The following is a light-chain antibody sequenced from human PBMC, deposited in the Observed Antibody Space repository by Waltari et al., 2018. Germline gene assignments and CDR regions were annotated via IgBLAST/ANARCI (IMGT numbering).Light chain of an antibody. CDR2: DAS. CDR3: QQRSDWLLT. V-gene: IGKV3-11*01. J-gene: IGKJ4*01. CDR1: QCVSSY. Sequence: GRASQCVSSYLAWYQQKSGQAPRLPIYDASNRATGIPARFSGGGSGTDFTLTISSLEPEDFAVYYCQQRSDWLLTFGGGTKVEIK.